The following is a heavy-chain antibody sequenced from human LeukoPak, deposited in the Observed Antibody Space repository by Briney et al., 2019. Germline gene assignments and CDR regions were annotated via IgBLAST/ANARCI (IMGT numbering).Heavy chain of an antibody. Sequence: GASVKVSCKASGYTFTGYYMHWVRQAPGQGLEWMVWINPNSGGTNCAQKFQGRVTMTRDTSISTAYMELSRLRSDDTAVYYCARDEGIYPTSWFDPWGQGTLVTVSS. V-gene: IGHV1-2*02. D-gene: IGHD5-12*01. J-gene: IGHJ5*02. CDR2: INPNSGGT. CDR1: GYTFTGYY. CDR3: ARDEGIYPTSWFDP.